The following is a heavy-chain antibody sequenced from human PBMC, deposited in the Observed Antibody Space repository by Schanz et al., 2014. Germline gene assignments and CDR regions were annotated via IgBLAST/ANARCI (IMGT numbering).Heavy chain of an antibody. J-gene: IGHJ1*01. CDR2: IHPSDGGT. Sequence: QVQLVQSGAEVKKPGASVKLSCQASGYTFITYYIHWVRQAPGQGFQWMGMIHPSDGGTSYAQECEGAFTVTRDASTSTVYMELSRLTSEDTAVYFCAREGFYAEYFRHWGQGTLVVVSS. CDR3: AREGFYAEYFRH. V-gene: IGHV1-46*03. CDR1: GYTFITYY.